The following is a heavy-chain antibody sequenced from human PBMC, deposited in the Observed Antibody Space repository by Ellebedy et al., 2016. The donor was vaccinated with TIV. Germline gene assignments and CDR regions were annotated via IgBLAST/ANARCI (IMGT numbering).Heavy chain of an antibody. CDR1: GYTFTSYG. Sequence: ASVKVSCXASGYTFTSYGISWVRQAPGQGLEWMGWISAYNGNTNYAQKLQGRVTMTTDTSTSTAYMELRSLRSDDTAVYYCARVLLGRYFDWLPRRIADYWGQGTLVTVSS. J-gene: IGHJ4*02. CDR3: ARVLLGRYFDWLPRRIADY. D-gene: IGHD3-9*01. V-gene: IGHV1-18*01. CDR2: ISAYNGNT.